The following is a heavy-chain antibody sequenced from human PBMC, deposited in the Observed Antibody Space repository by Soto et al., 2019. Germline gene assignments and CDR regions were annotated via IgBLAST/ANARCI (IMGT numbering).Heavy chain of an antibody. D-gene: IGHD6-19*01. CDR1: RYTFSTYA. CDR2: INAGNGNT. V-gene: IGHV1-3*01. CDR3: ARDGAVAGGINFDY. Sequence: QVQRVQSGAEVKKPGASVKVSCKASRYTFSTYAIHWVRKAPGQRLEWMGWINAGNGNTKYSQKFQGRVTITRDTSASTAYMELSSLRSEDTAVYYCARDGAVAGGINFDYWGPGTLVTVSS. J-gene: IGHJ4*02.